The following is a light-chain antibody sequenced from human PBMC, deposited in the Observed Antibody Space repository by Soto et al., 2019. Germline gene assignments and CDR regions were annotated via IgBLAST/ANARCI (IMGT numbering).Light chain of an antibody. CDR1: QNIGSR. CDR3: QQCNPPFT. Sequence: DIQMTQSPSTLSASVGDRVAITCRASQNIGSRLAWYQQKPDEAPKLLIYDASSLECGVPLRFGGSGSGTDFPLIISSLQPDVFATFSCQQCNPPFTFGGGTKVEIK. CDR2: DAS. V-gene: IGKV1-5*01. J-gene: IGKJ4*01.